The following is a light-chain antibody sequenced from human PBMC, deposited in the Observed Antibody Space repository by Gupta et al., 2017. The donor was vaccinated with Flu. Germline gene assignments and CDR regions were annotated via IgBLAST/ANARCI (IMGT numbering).Light chain of an antibody. J-gene: IGLJ1*01. V-gene: IGLV1-44*01. Sequence: SNIVSNNVNCYRQVPGTAPKLRIYGNSQRPSGVPDRFSGSKSGTSASLAISGLQSEDEADYYCAAWDDSLNGHYVFGTGTKVTAL. CDR3: AAWDDSLNGHYV. CDR1: SNIVSNN. CDR2: GNS.